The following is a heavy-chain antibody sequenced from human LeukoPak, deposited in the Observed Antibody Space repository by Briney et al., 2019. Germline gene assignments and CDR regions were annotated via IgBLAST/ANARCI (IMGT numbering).Heavy chain of an antibody. V-gene: IGHV3-23*01. CDR2: ISGSGRGGST. J-gene: IGHJ4*02. CDR1: GSTFNSYA. D-gene: IGHD5-24*01. Sequence: GGSLRLSCAASGSTFNSYAMSWVRQAPGKGLEWVSGISGSGRGGSTYYADSVKGRFTISRDNSKNTLYLQMNSLRAEDTAIYYCARSGYNRFDYWGQGTLVTVSS. CDR3: ARSGYNRFDY.